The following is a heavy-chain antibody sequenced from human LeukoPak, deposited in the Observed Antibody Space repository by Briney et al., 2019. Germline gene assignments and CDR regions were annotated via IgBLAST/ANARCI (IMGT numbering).Heavy chain of an antibody. V-gene: IGHV4-61*01. CDR2: IYHSGST. CDR1: GGSVSSGSYY. D-gene: IGHD2-2*01. Sequence: SETLSLTCTVSGGSVSSGSYYWSWIRQPPGKGLEWIGYIYHSGSTNYNPSLKSRVTISVDTSKNQFSLKLSSVTAADTAVYYCARGTWGYCSSTSCYEDWGQGTLVTVSS. J-gene: IGHJ4*02. CDR3: ARGTWGYCSSTSCYED.